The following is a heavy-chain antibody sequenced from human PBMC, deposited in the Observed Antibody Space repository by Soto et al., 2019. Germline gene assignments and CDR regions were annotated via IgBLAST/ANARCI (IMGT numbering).Heavy chain of an antibody. Sequence: QVQLVESGGGVVQPGRSLRLSCTASGFIFSSYAMHWVRQAPGKGLEWVAFISYVETNEYYADSVKGRFTISRDNSKNTVYMQMSGLRSDDTAVYYCARAPLAAFHYFDFWGQGTLVTVSS. J-gene: IGHJ4*02. V-gene: IGHV3-30*04. CDR1: GFIFSSYA. CDR3: ARAPLAAFHYFDF. CDR2: ISYVETNE. D-gene: IGHD2-15*01.